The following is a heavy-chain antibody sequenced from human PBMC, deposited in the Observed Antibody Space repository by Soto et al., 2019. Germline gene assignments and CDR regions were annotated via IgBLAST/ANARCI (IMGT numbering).Heavy chain of an antibody. J-gene: IGHJ4*02. CDR3: ARGYYDSSGYQGY. D-gene: IGHD3-22*01. V-gene: IGHV1-46*01. Sequence: ASVKVSCKASGYIFTSYYIHWVRQAPGQGLEWMGWINPFDGSRMFAQSFQGRVTMTRDTSTSTVFMEVSSRRSEDTAVYYCARGYYDSSGYQGYWGQ. CDR2: INPFDGSR. CDR1: GYIFTSYY.